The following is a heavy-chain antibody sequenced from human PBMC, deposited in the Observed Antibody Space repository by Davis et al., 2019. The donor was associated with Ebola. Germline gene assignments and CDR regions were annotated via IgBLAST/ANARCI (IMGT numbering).Heavy chain of an antibody. CDR1: GFTFSSYA. Sequence: GESLKISCAASGFTFSSYAMSWVRQAPGKGLEWVSAISGSGGSTYYADSVKGRFTISRENSKNTLYLQMNSLRAEDTAVYYCAKDPRTTRLGAIFDYWGQGTLVTVSS. V-gene: IGHV3-23*01. D-gene: IGHD1-26*01. J-gene: IGHJ4*02. CDR3: AKDPRTTRLGAIFDY. CDR2: ISGSGGST.